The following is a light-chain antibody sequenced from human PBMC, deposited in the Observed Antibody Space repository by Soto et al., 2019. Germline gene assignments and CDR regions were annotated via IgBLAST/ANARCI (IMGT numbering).Light chain of an antibody. Sequence: DIQMTQSPSSLSASVGDRVTITCEARQDISNYLNWYQQKPGKAPRLLIYDASNLETGVPSRFSGSGSGTHVTFTINSLQTEDLATYYCQQYDVLPLSFGPGTKVDI. CDR2: DAS. V-gene: IGKV1-33*01. J-gene: IGKJ3*01. CDR3: QQYDVLPLS. CDR1: QDISNY.